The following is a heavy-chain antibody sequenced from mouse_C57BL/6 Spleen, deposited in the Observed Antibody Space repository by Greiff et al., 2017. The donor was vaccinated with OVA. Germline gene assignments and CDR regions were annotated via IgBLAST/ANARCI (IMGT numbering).Heavy chain of an antibody. CDR2: IWWDGDK. V-gene: IGHV8-8*01. J-gene: IGHJ1*03. CDR3: ARITTVVATDWYFDV. D-gene: IGHD1-1*01. Sequence: LQQSGPGILQPSQTLSLTCSFSGFSLSTFGMGVGWIRQPSGKGLEWLAHIWWDGDKYYNPALKSRLTISKDTSKNQVFLKIANVDTADTATYYCARITTVVATDWYFDVWGTGTTVTVSS. CDR1: GFSLSTFGMG.